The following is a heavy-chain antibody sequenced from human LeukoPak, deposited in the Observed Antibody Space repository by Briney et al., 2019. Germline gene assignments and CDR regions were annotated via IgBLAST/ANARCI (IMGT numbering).Heavy chain of an antibody. Sequence: ASVKVSCTASGYTFTSYYVHWVRQAPGQGLEWMGTINPTSGDTDYAQNFQGRVTMTRDMSTSTVYMELSSLRSEDTAVYYCARYGFSSVWQGGWHAFDIWGLGTMVTVSS. CDR2: INPTSGDT. J-gene: IGHJ3*02. D-gene: IGHD6-25*01. CDR3: ARYGFSSVWQGGWHAFDI. V-gene: IGHV1-46*01. CDR1: GYTFTSYY.